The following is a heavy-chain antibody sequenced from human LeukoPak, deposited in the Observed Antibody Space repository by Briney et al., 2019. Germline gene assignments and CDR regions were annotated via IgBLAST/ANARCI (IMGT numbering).Heavy chain of an antibody. V-gene: IGHV4-34*01. CDR2: INHSGST. D-gene: IGHD1-26*01. CDR1: GGSFSGYY. J-gene: IGHJ4*02. CDR3: ARSSGSYFDY. Sequence: SETLSLTCAVYGGSFSGYYWSWIRQPPGKGLEWIGEINHSGSTNYNPSLKSRVTISVDTSKNQFSLKLSSVTAADTAVYYCARSSGSYFDYWGQGTLVTVSS.